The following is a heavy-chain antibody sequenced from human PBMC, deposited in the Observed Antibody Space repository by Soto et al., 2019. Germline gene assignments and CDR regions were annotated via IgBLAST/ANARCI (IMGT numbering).Heavy chain of an antibody. CDR3: ASQVVVAATLDNWNAFDI. V-gene: IGHV3-11*01. CDR2: ISSSGSTI. D-gene: IGHD2-15*01. Sequence: GGSLRLSCAASGFTFSDYYMSWIRQAPGKGLEWVSYISSSGSTIYYADSVKGRFTISRDNAKNSLYLQMNSLRAEDTAVYYCASQVVVAATLDNWNAFDIWGQGTMVTVSS. CDR1: GFTFSDYY. J-gene: IGHJ3*02.